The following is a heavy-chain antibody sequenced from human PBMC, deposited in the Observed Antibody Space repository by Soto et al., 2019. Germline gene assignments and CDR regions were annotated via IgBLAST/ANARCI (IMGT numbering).Heavy chain of an antibody. D-gene: IGHD6-13*01. V-gene: IGHV2-5*02. CDR2: VYGDDVK. J-gene: IGHJ4*02. Sequence: SGPTLVNPTQTLTLTCNFSGFSLRTSGIGVGWIRQPPGKALEWLALVYGDDVKRCRASLMNRLTITQDASKNQVVLIMTNMDPVDTATYYCARRPIAAGGKSYDYWGQGTLVTVSS. CDR1: GFSLRTSGIG. CDR3: ARRPIAAGGKSYDY.